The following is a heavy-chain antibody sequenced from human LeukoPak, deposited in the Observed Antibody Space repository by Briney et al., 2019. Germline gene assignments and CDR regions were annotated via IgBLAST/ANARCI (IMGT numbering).Heavy chain of an antibody. J-gene: IGHJ5*02. D-gene: IGHD3-3*01. CDR2: IYPGDSDT. CDR3: ARKYYDFWSGYTKRGVWFDP. V-gene: IGHV5-51*01. CDR1: GYSFTSYW. Sequence: GESLKISCKGSGYSFTSYWIGWVRQMPGKGLEWMGIIYPGDSDTRYSPSFQGQVTISADKSISTAYLQWSSLEASDTAMYYCARKYYDFWSGYTKRGVWFDPWGQGTLVTDSS.